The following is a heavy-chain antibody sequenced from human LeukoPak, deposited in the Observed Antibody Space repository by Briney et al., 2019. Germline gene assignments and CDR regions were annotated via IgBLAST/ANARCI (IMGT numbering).Heavy chain of an antibody. CDR1: GFTFSSYA. V-gene: IGHV3-23*01. J-gene: IGHJ4*02. Sequence: GGSLRLSCAASGFTFSSYAMSWVRQAPGRGLEWVSGITGSGGSTYYSDSVDGRFIISRDNSKNTLYLQMSSLRADDTAVYYCAKDKSYGSGNYEFDYWGQGTLVTVSS. CDR3: AKDKSYGSGNYEFDY. D-gene: IGHD3-10*01. CDR2: ITGSGGST.